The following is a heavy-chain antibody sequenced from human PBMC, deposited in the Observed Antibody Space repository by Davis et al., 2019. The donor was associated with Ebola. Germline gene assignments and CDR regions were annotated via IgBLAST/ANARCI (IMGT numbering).Heavy chain of an antibody. CDR1: GDSITSSSYY. D-gene: IGHD3-22*01. CDR2: IYYSGRT. V-gene: IGHV4-39*01. CDR3: ARQSVYHYDT. J-gene: IGHJ4*02. Sequence: MPSETLSLTCSVSGDSITSSSYYWGWIRQPPGKGLEWIGSIYYSGRTYYNPSPKSRVTMSVDTSKNQFSLRLTSVTAADTAVFYCARQSVYHYDTWGQGTLVTVSS.